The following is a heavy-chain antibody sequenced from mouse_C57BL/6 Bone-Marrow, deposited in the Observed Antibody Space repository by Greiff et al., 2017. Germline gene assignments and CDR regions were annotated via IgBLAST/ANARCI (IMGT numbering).Heavy chain of an antibody. J-gene: IGHJ2*01. CDR1: GFTFSSYA. CDR3: TRDEGAKWDY. D-gene: IGHD6-1*01. CDR2: ISSGGDYI. Sequence: EVMLVESGEGLVKPGGSLKLSCAASGFTFSSYAMSWVRQTAEKRLEWVAYISSGGDYIYYADTVKGRFTISRDNARNTLYLQMSSLKSEDTAMXYCTRDEGAKWDYWGQGTTLTVSS. V-gene: IGHV5-9-1*02.